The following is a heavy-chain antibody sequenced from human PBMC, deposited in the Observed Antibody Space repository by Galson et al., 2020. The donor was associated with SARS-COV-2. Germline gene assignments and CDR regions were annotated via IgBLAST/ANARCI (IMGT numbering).Heavy chain of an antibody. J-gene: IGHJ4*02. V-gene: IGHV3-64*01. Sequence: GGSLRLSCAASGFTFSSYSMQWVRQAPGKGLEYVSAISSNGGTTYYANSVKGRFTIFRDNSNNTLYLQMGSLRAEDMAVYYCARAGRDGYNYWGQGTLDTVSS. CDR3: ARAGRDGYNY. D-gene: IGHD5-12*01. CDR1: GFTFSSYS. CDR2: ISSNGGTT.